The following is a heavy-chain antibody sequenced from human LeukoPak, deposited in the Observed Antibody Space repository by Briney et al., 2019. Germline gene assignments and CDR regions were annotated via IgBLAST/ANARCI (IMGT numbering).Heavy chain of an antibody. Sequence: SVKVSCKASGGTFTSYAIIWVRQAPGQGLEWMGGIIPIFGTANYAQKFQGRVTITADESTSTAYMDLSSLRSEDTAVYYCARRLLQLWAQFDYWGQGTLVTVSS. J-gene: IGHJ4*02. D-gene: IGHD5-18*01. CDR1: GGTFTSYA. V-gene: IGHV1-69*13. CDR2: IIPIFGTA. CDR3: ARRLLQLWAQFDY.